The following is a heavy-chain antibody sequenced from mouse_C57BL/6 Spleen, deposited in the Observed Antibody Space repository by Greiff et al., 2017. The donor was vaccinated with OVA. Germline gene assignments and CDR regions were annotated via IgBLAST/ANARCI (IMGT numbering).Heavy chain of an antibody. CDR3: ARPEVSKGYFDV. J-gene: IGHJ1*03. CDR1: GFTFSSYG. V-gene: IGHV5-6*01. Sequence: EVKLMESGGDLVKPGGSLKLSCAASGFTFSSYGMSWVRQTPDKRLEWVATISSGGSYTYYPDSVKGRFTISRDNAKNTLYLQMSSLKSEDTAMYYCARPEVSKGYFDVWGTGTTVTVSS. CDR2: ISSGGSYT. D-gene: IGHD2-5*01.